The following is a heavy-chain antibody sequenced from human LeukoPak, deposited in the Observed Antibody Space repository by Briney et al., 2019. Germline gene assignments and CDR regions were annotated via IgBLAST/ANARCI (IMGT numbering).Heavy chain of an antibody. CDR2: ISWNSGSI. CDR3: AEDMESIVRGGDAFDI. V-gene: IGHV3-9*01. CDR1: GFTFDDYA. J-gene: IGHJ3*02. D-gene: IGHD3-10*01. Sequence: PGGSLRLSCAASGFTFDDYAMHWVRQAPGKGLEWVSGISWNSGSIGYADSVKGRFTISRDDAKNSLYLQMNSLRAEDTALYYCAEDMESIVRGGDAFDIWGQGTMVTVSS.